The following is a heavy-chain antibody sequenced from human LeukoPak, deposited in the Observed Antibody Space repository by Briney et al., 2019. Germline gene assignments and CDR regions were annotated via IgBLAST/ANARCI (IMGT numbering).Heavy chain of an antibody. CDR1: GFTFSSYA. CDR2: ISGSGGST. D-gene: IGHD3-16*02. Sequence: GGSLRLSCAASGFTFSSYAMSWVRQAPGRGLEWVSAISGSGGSTYYADSVKGRFTISRDNSKNTLYLQMNSLRAEDTAVYYCAKNGGIYDYVWGSYRYYFDYWGQGTLVTVSS. J-gene: IGHJ4*02. V-gene: IGHV3-23*01. CDR3: AKNGGIYDYVWGSYRYYFDY.